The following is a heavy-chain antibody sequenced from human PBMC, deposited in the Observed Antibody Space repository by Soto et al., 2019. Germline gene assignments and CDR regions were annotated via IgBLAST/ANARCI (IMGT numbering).Heavy chain of an antibody. J-gene: IGHJ3*01. CDR3: AKGYDNSGYADAFDF. V-gene: IGHV3-30*18. Sequence: AGSLRLSCAPSGSTFSSYGMHWARQPPDKGLGWVAVISFDGSNKYYADSVKGRFTITRDNSKNTLYLQMNSLRAGDTAMYYCAKGYDNSGYADAFDFWGQGTMVTVSS. CDR1: GSTFSSYG. D-gene: IGHD3-22*01. CDR2: ISFDGSNK.